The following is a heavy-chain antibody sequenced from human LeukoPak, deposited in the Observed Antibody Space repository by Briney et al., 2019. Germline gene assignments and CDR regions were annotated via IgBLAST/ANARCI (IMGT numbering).Heavy chain of an antibody. CDR3: AKGGDGDIDY. J-gene: IGHJ4*02. V-gene: IGHV3-48*03. Sequence: PGGSLRLSCAASGFTFSSYEMNWVRQAPGKGLEWVSHISSSGSTVYYADSMKGRFTISRDNAKNSLYLQMNSLRAEDTAVYYCAKGGDGDIDYWGQGTLVTVSS. CDR2: ISSSGSTV. CDR1: GFTFSSYE. D-gene: IGHD3-16*01.